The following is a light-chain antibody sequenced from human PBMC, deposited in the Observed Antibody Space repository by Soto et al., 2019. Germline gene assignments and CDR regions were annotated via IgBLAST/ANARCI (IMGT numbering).Light chain of an antibody. CDR2: EVS. V-gene: IGLV2-14*01. Sequence: QSALTQPASVSGSPGQSITISCTGTSSDVGGYNYVSWYQQHPGKAPKLMIYEVSNRPSGVSNRFSGSKSGNTASLTISGLQAEDEADYYCSSYTSSSTPVFGGGTKVTFL. CDR1: SSDVGGYNY. CDR3: SSYTSSSTPV. J-gene: IGLJ2*01.